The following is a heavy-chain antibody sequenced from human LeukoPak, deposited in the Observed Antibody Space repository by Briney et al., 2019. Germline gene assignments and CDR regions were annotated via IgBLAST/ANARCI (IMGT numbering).Heavy chain of an antibody. CDR3: ARDRGLYCSSTSCTGNWFDP. CDR2: IYYSGST. D-gene: IGHD2-2*01. CDR1: GGSISSGSYY. V-gene: IGHV4-39*07. J-gene: IGHJ5*02. Sequence: SQTLSLTCTVSGGSISSGSYYWGWIRQPPGKGLEWIGRIYYSGSTYYNPSLKSRVDISVDPCKNQFSLKLSSVTAADTAVYYCARDRGLYCSSTSCTGNWFDPWGQGTLVTVSS.